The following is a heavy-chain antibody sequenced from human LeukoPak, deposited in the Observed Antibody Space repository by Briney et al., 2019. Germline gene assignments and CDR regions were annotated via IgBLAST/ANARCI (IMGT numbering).Heavy chain of an antibody. J-gene: IGHJ4*02. CDR3: AKDVRVVRGVIIHYYFDY. CDR2: ISGSGGST. D-gene: IGHD3-10*01. Sequence: GGSLRLSCAASGFTFSSYAMSWVRQAPGKGLEWVSAISGSGGSTYYADSVKGRFTISRDNSKNTLYLQMSSLRAEDTAVYYCAKDVRVVRGVIIHYYFDYWGQGTLVTVSS. CDR1: GFTFSSYA. V-gene: IGHV3-23*01.